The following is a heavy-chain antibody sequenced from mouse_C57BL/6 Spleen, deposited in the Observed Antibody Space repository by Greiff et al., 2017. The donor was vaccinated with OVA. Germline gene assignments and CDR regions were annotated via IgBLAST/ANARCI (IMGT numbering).Heavy chain of an antibody. CDR2: IDPETGGT. CDR3: HYDARS. V-gene: IGHV1-15*01. CDR1: GYTFTDYE. J-gene: IGHJ2*01. Sequence: VHVKQSGAELVRPGASVPLSCKASGYTFTDYEMHWVKQTPVHGLEWIGAIDPETGGTAYNQKFKGKAILTADKSSSTAYMELRSLTSEDSAVYYCHYDARSWGQGTTLTVSS. D-gene: IGHD2-4*01.